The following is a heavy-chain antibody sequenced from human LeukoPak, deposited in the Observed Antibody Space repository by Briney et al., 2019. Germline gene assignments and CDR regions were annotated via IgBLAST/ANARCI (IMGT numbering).Heavy chain of an antibody. D-gene: IGHD6-6*01. CDR1: RFTFSSFG. CDR2: ISYDGSNK. Sequence: GGSLRLSCAASRFTFSSFGMHWVRQAPGKGLEWVAVISYDGSNKYYADSVKGRFTISRDNSKNTLYLQMNSLRAEDTAVYYCAKDYYSSSNHIGLWYYYYYMDVWGKGTTVTVSS. J-gene: IGHJ6*03. CDR3: AKDYYSSSNHIGLWYYYYYMDV. V-gene: IGHV3-30*18.